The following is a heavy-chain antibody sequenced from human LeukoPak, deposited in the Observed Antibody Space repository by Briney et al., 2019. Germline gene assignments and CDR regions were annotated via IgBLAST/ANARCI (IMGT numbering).Heavy chain of an antibody. CDR3: ARDPTTADIDY. CDR2: IYSGGST. Sequence: GGSLRLSCAASGFTVSSNYMSWVRQAPGKGLEWVSIIYSGGSTYYADSVKGRFTISRDNSKNTLYLQMNSLRAEDTAIYYCARDPTTADIDYWGRGTLVTVSS. CDR1: GFTVSSNY. J-gene: IGHJ4*02. D-gene: IGHD1-1*01. V-gene: IGHV3-66*01.